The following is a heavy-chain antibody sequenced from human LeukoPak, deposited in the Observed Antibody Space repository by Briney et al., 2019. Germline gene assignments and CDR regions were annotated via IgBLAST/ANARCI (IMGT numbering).Heavy chain of an antibody. J-gene: IGHJ5*02. V-gene: IGHV3-7*01. CDR1: GFTFSSYW. Sequence: GGSLRLSCAASGFTFSSYWMSWVRQAPGKGLEWVANIKQDGSEKYYVDSVKGRFTISRDNAKNSLYLQMNSLRAEDTAVYYCARQETYYDFWSGLYNWFDPWGQGTLVTVSS. CDR3: ARQETYYDFWSGLYNWFDP. CDR2: IKQDGSEK. D-gene: IGHD3-3*01.